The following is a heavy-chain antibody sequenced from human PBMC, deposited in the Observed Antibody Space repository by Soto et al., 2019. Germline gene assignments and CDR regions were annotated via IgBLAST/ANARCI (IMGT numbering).Heavy chain of an antibody. V-gene: IGHV3-49*03. CDR3: KTLEVRYYSCGMDV. CDR2: IRSKAYGGTT. D-gene: IGHD1-1*01. Sequence: GGSLRLSCTASGFTFGDYAMSWFRQAPGKGLEWVGFIRSKAYGGTTEYAASVKGRFTISRDDSKSIAYLQMNSLKTEDTAVYYCKTLEVRYYSCGMDVWGKGIMVTVSS. CDR1: GFTFGDYA. J-gene: IGHJ6*04.